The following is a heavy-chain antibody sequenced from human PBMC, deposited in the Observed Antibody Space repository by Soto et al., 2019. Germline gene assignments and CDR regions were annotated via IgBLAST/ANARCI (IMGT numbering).Heavy chain of an antibody. V-gene: IGHV1-24*01. CDR3: ATHSGYSYGSRYYYYYYMDV. D-gene: IGHD5-18*01. J-gene: IGHJ6*03. Sequence: QVQLVQSGAEVKKPGASVKVSCKVSGYTLTELSMHWVRQAPGKGLEWMGGFDPEDGETIYAQKFQGRVTMTEDTSTDTAYMELSSLRSEDTAVYYCATHSGYSYGSRYYYYYYMDVWGKGTTVTVSS. CDR2: FDPEDGET. CDR1: GYTLTELS.